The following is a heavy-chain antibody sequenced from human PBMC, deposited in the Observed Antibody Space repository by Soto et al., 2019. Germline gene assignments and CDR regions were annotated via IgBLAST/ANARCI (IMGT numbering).Heavy chain of an antibody. V-gene: IGHV4-30-4*01. CDR2: IYYSGST. CDR1: GGSISSGDYY. CDR3: ARKYYDFWSGPGHFDY. D-gene: IGHD3-3*01. J-gene: IGHJ4*02. Sequence: PSETLSLTCTVSGGSISSGDYYWSWIRQPPGKGLEWIGYIYYSGSTYYNTSLKSRVTISVDTSKNQFSLKLSSVTAADTAVYYCARKYYDFWSGPGHFDYWGQGTLVTVSS.